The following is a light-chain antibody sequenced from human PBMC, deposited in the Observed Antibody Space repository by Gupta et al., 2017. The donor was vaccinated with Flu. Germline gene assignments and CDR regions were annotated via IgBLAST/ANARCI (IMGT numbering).Light chain of an antibody. CDR3: QQLNNYPPIT. CDR1: QVIGSY. J-gene: IGKJ5*01. Sequence: IQLTPSPSFLSTFVGDRVTITCRASQVIGSYLAWYQQKPGKAPKLLIYGSSTLKSGGPSRFSGSGSGTEFTLTISSRQPEDFATYYCQQLNNYPPITFGQGTRLEIK. CDR2: GSS. V-gene: IGKV1-9*01.